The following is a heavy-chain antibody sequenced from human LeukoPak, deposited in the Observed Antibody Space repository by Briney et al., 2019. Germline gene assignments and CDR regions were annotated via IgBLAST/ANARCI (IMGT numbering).Heavy chain of an antibody. J-gene: IGHJ4*02. Sequence: GGSLRLSCAASGFTVSGNFMSWVRQAPGKGLEWVSSISSSSSYIYYADSVKGRFTISRDNAKNSLYLQMNSLRAEDTAVYYCAREKNVDTSGGAADYWGQGTLVTVSS. V-gene: IGHV3-21*01. CDR2: ISSSSSYI. CDR1: GFTVSGNF. D-gene: IGHD5-18*01. CDR3: AREKNVDTSGGAADY.